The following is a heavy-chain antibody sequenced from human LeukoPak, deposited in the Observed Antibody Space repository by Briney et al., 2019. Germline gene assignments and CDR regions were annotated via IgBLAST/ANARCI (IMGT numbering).Heavy chain of an antibody. V-gene: IGHV1-46*01. CDR2: INPSGGST. CDR1: GYTFISYY. J-gene: IGHJ4*02. CDR3: ARAGARSPFDY. Sequence: ASVKVSCKASGYTFISYYMYWVRQAPGQGLESIGIINPSGGSTTYAQKFQGRVTVTSDTSTSTVYMELSSLRSEDTAFYYCARAGARSPFDYWGQGTLVTVSS. D-gene: IGHD3-10*01.